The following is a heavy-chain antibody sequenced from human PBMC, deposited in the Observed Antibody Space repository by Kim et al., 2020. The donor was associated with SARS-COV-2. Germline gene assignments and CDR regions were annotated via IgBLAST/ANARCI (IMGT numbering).Heavy chain of an antibody. Sequence: RRSRVTISVDTAKNLFSLKLSSVTAADTAVYYCARSRPPYYYDSSHAFDIWGQGTMVTVSS. D-gene: IGHD3-22*01. V-gene: IGHV4-39*01. J-gene: IGHJ3*02. CDR3: ARSRPPYYYDSSHAFDI.